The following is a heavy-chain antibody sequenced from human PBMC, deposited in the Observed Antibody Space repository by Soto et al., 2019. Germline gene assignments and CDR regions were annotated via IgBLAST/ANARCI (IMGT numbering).Heavy chain of an antibody. CDR1: GGSISSYY. J-gene: IGHJ4*02. CDR3: ARDLRTSGSLLDD. Sequence: QGQLQESGPGLVKPSETLSLTCTVSGGSISSYYWNWIRQPPGKGLEWIGHIHYSGITNYNPSLKSRVTISVDTSKNHISLKLSSVTAADTAVYYCARDLRTSGSLLDDWGQGTLVTVSS. V-gene: IGHV4-59*01. CDR2: IHYSGIT. D-gene: IGHD1-26*01.